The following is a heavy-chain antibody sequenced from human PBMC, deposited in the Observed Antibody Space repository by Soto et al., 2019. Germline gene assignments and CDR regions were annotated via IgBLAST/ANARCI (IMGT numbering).Heavy chain of an antibody. J-gene: IGHJ4*02. CDR3: AKGRRSYYFDY. V-gene: IGHV3-13*01. CDR2: IGTAGDN. CDR1: GFTFSSYD. Sequence: GGSLRLSCAASGFTFSSYDMHWVRQATGKGLEWVSTIGTAGDNYYPGSVKGRFTISRENAKNSLYLLMNSLRAGDTAVYCCAKGRRSYYFDYWGQGTLVTVSS. D-gene: IGHD1-26*01.